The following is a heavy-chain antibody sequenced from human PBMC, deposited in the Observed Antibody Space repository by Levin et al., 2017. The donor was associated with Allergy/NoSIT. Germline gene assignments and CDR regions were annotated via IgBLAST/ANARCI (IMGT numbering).Heavy chain of an antibody. CDR2: ISYDGSNK. Sequence: GESLKISCAASGFTFSSYAMHWVRQAPGKGLEWVAVISYDGSNKYYADSVKGRFTISRDNSKNTLYLQMNSLRAEDTAVYYCARGGDYDFWSGSDYWGQGTLVTVSS. J-gene: IGHJ4*02. D-gene: IGHD3-3*01. CDR3: ARGGDYDFWSGSDY. CDR1: GFTFSSYA. V-gene: IGHV3-30*04.